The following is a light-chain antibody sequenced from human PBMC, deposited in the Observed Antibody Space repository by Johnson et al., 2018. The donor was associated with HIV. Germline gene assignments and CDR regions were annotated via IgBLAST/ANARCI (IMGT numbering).Light chain of an antibody. CDR1: SSNIGNNY. V-gene: IGLV1-51*02. CDR3: GAWDSSLSAGV. Sequence: QSVLTQPPSLSAAPGQTVTISCSGSSSNIGNNYVSWYQQLPGTAPKLLIYENNKRPSGIPDRFSASESGTSATLGITGLQTGDEADYYCGAWDSSLSAGVFGTGAKVTVL. J-gene: IGLJ1*01. CDR2: ENN.